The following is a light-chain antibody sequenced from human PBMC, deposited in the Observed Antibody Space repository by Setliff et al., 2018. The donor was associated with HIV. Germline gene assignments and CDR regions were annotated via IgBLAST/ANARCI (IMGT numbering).Light chain of an antibody. J-gene: IGLJ1*01. V-gene: IGLV3-21*04. CDR3: QVWDSYSDHRYV. Sequence: SYELTQPPSVSVAPGKTDRITCGGNSIGSKSVHWYQQKPGQAPVLVIYYDTDRPSGIPERFSGSNSGNTATLTISRVEVGDEADYYCQVWDSYSDHRYVFGTGTQGTV. CDR1: SIGSKS. CDR2: YDT.